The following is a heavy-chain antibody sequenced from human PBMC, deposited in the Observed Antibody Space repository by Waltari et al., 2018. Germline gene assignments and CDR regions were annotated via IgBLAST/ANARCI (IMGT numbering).Heavy chain of an antibody. Sequence: QLQLQESGPGLVKPSETLSLPCTVSGGSISSSSYYWGWIRQPPGKGLEWIGSIYYSGSTYYNPSLKSRVTISVDTSKNQFSLKLSSVTAADTAVYYCVGNSVGDYFDYWGQGTLVTVSS. V-gene: IGHV4-39*01. CDR2: IYYSGST. J-gene: IGHJ4*02. D-gene: IGHD4-4*01. CDR1: GGSISSSSYY. CDR3: VGNSVGDYFDY.